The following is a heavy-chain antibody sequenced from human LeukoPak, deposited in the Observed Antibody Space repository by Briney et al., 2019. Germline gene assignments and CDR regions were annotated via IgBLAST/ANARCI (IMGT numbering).Heavy chain of an antibody. Sequence: SETLSLTCTVSGGSISSYYWSWILQPAGKGLEWIGRIYTSGSTNYNPSLKSRVTMSVDTSKNQFSLKLSSVTAADTAVYYCARGPAHKGRSLRLDYWGQGTLVTVSS. CDR2: IYTSGST. D-gene: IGHD1-14*01. V-gene: IGHV4-4*07. J-gene: IGHJ4*02. CDR1: GGSISSYY. CDR3: ARGPAHKGRSLRLDY.